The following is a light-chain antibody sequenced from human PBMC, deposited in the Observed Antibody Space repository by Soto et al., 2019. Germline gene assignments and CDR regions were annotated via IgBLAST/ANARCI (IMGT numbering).Light chain of an antibody. Sequence: QSVLTQPPSASGTPGQRVTISCSGSSANIGSNTVNWYQQLPGTAPKLLIYNNNQRPSGVPDRFSGSKSGTSASLAISELQSEDEADYYCVVWDGSLNAWVFGGGTKLTVL. CDR1: SANIGSNT. J-gene: IGLJ3*02. CDR2: NNN. V-gene: IGLV1-44*01. CDR3: VVWDGSLNAWV.